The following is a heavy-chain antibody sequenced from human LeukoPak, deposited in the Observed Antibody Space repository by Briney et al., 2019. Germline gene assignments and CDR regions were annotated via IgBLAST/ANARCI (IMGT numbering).Heavy chain of an antibody. V-gene: IGHV1-69*06. D-gene: IGHD2-15*01. J-gene: IGHJ5*02. Sequence: GASVKVSCKASGGTFSSYAISWVRQAPGQGLEWMGGIIPIFGTANYAQKFQGRVTITADKSTSTAYMELSSLRSEGTAVYYCAKVVAAIPSDNWFDPWGQGTLVTVSS. CDR3: AKVVAAIPSDNWFDP. CDR2: IIPIFGTA. CDR1: GGTFSSYA.